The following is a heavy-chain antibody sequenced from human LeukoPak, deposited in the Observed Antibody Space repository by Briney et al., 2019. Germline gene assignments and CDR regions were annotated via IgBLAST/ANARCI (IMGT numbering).Heavy chain of an antibody. V-gene: IGHV1-69*05. J-gene: IGHJ4*02. CDR2: IIPIFGTA. CDR3: ARSIRDPHSLDY. CDR1: GGTFSSYA. Sequence: ASVKVSCKASGGTFSSYAISWVRQAPGQGLEWMGRIIPIFGTANYAQKFQGRVTITTDESTSTAYMELSSLRSEDTAVYYCARSIRDPHSLDYWGQGILVTVSS.